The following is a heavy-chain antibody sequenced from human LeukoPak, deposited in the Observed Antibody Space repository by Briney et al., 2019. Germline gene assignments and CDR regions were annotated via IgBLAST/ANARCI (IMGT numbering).Heavy chain of an antibody. Sequence: GASVKVSCKASGYTFTSYCMHWVRQAPGQGLEWMGIINPSGGSTSYAQKFQGRVTMTRDTSTSTVYMELSSLRSEDTAVYYCARAVGWCSGGSCYSLDYFDYWGQGTLVTVSS. CDR2: INPSGGST. CDR3: ARAVGWCSGGSCYSLDYFDY. D-gene: IGHD2-15*01. CDR1: GYTFTSYC. J-gene: IGHJ4*02. V-gene: IGHV1-46*03.